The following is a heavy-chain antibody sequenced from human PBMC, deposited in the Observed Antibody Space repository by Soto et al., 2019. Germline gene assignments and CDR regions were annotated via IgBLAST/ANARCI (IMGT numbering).Heavy chain of an antibody. Sequence: ASVKVSCKASGFTFTSSAVQWVRQARGQRLEWIGWIVAGSGNTNYAQKFQERVTITRDMSTSTAYMELSSLRSEDTAVYYCAAGHCTNGVCYKVRIYYYGMDVWGQGTTVTVSS. CDR1: GFTFTSSA. CDR3: AAGHCTNGVCYKVRIYYYGMDV. J-gene: IGHJ6*02. V-gene: IGHV1-58*01. CDR2: IVAGSGNT. D-gene: IGHD2-8*01.